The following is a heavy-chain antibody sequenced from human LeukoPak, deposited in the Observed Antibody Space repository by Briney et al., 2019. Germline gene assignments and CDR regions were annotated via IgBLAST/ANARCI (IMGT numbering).Heavy chain of an antibody. J-gene: IGHJ3*02. CDR2: ISGSGGTT. D-gene: IGHD3-10*01. Sequence: PGESLRLSCAASGSIFSTHAMSWVRQAPGKGLEWVSAISGSGGTTYYADSVKGRFTISRDNPKNTLYLQMNSLRAEDLALYYCAKDLLAWGGNGSAKPRTFDIWGQGTMVIVSS. V-gene: IGHV3-23*01. CDR3: AKDLLAWGGNGSAKPRTFDI. CDR1: GSIFSTHA.